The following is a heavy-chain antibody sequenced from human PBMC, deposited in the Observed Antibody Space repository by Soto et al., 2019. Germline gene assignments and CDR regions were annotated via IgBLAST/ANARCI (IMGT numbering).Heavy chain of an antibody. V-gene: IGHV4-59*01. D-gene: IGHD4-17*01. Sequence: SETLSLTCTVSGCSISSYYWSWIRQPPGKGLEWIGYIYYSGSTNYNPSLKSRVTISVDTSKNQFSLKLSSVTAADTAVYYCASALTVTTLDYWGQGTLVTVSS. J-gene: IGHJ4*02. CDR2: IYYSGST. CDR3: ASALTVTTLDY. CDR1: GCSISSYY.